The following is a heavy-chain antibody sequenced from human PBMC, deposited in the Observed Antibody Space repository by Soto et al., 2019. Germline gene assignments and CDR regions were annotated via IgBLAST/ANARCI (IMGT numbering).Heavy chain of an antibody. D-gene: IGHD6-19*01. Sequence: GGSLRLSCAASGFTFSSYSMNWVRQAPGKGLEWVSSISSSSYIYYADSVKGRFTISRDNAKNSLYLQMNSLRAEDTAVYYCARDPVAGLNWFDPWGQGTLVTVSS. CDR3: ARDPVAGLNWFDP. J-gene: IGHJ5*02. CDR2: ISSSSYI. CDR1: GFTFSSYS. V-gene: IGHV3-21*01.